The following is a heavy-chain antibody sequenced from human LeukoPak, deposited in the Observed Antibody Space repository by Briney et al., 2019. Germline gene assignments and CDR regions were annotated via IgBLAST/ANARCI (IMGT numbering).Heavy chain of an antibody. D-gene: IGHD3-3*01. CDR1: GFTFNNYA. J-gene: IGHJ4*02. CDR3: AKDWADFWSGYFLFDY. V-gene: IGHV3-23*01. CDR2: ISGNGGRT. Sequence: GGSLRLSCAASGFTFNNYAMNWVRQAPGKGLEWVSAISGNGGRTYYADSVKGRFTISRDNSKKTVYLQMNSLRAEDTAVYYCAKDWADFWSGYFLFDYWGRGTLVTVSS.